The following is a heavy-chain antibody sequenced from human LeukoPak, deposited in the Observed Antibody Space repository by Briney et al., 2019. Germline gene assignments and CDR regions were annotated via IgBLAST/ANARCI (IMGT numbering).Heavy chain of an antibody. CDR1: GYTFTSYD. J-gene: IGHJ4*02. V-gene: IGHV1-8*03. CDR3: ARGGRITIFGVVIKHYFDY. D-gene: IGHD3-3*01. CDR2: MNPNSGNT. Sequence: ASVKVSCKASGYTFTSYDINWVRQAPGQGLEWMGWMNPNSGNTGYAQKFQGRVTIIRNTSISTAYMELSSLRSEDTAVYYCARGGRITIFGVVIKHYFDYWGQGTLVTVSS.